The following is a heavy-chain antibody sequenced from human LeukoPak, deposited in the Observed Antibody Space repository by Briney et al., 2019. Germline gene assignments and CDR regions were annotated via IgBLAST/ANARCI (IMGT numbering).Heavy chain of an antibody. CDR1: GGSISSSSYY. V-gene: IGHV4-39*01. J-gene: IGHJ5*01. CDR3: ARAGPNNWFDS. CDR2: IYYSGST. Sequence: PSETLSLTCTVSGGSISSSSYYWGWIRQPPGKGLEWIGSIYYSGSTYYNPSLKSRVTISVDTSKNQFSLKLSSVTAADTAVYYCARAGPNNWFDSWGQGTLVTVSS. D-gene: IGHD1-7*01.